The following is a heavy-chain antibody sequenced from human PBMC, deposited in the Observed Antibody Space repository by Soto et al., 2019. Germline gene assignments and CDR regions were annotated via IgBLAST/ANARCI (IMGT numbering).Heavy chain of an antibody. D-gene: IGHD3-22*01. Sequence: EVQLLESGGGLVQPGGSLRLSCAASGFTFSSYAMSWVRQAPGKGLEWVSAISGSGGITYYADSVKGRFTISRDNSKNTLYLQMNSLRAEDTAVYYCAKVGDYYDSIGYHPDGPFDYWGQGTLVTVSS. CDR2: ISGSGGIT. CDR1: GFTFSSYA. V-gene: IGHV3-23*01. CDR3: AKVGDYYDSIGYHPDGPFDY. J-gene: IGHJ4*02.